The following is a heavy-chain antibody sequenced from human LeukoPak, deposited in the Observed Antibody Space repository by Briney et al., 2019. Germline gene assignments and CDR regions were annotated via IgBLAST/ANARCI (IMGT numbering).Heavy chain of an antibody. CDR1: GFTFSSYG. CDR2: ISYDGSNK. V-gene: IGHV3-30*03. J-gene: IGHJ4*02. D-gene: IGHD1-26*01. Sequence: GRSLRLSCAASGFTFSSYGMHWVRQAPGKGLEWVAVISYDGSNKYYADSVKGRFTISRDNSKNTLYLQMNSLRAEDTAVYYCAPPGGVGARHFDYWGQGTLVTVSS. CDR3: APPGGVGARHFDY.